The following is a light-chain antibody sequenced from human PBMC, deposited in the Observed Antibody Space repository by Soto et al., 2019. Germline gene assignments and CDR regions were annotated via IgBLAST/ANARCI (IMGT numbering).Light chain of an antibody. CDR3: QQYNSYS. V-gene: IGKV1-5*03. Sequence: DIQMTQSPSTLSGSVGDRVTITCRASQTISSWLAWYQQKPGKAPKLLIYKASNLETGVPSRFSGSGSGTEFTLTISSLQPDDFATYYCQQYNSYSFGQGTKVDI. J-gene: IGKJ1*01. CDR2: KAS. CDR1: QTISSW.